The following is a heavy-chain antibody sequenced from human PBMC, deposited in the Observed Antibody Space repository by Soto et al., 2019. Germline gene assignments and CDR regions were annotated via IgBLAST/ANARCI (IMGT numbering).Heavy chain of an antibody. Sequence: ASVKVSCKASGYTFTSYDINWVRQATGQGLEGMGWMNPNRGNTGYAQKFQGRGTMTRNTSISTAYMELGSLRSEDTAGYYCARGYRYYDILTGVGLGYYYYYYGMDVWGQGTTVTVSS. J-gene: IGHJ6*02. CDR3: ARGYRYYDILTGVGLGYYYYYYGMDV. CDR2: MNPNRGNT. D-gene: IGHD3-9*01. V-gene: IGHV1-8*01. CDR1: GYTFTSYD.